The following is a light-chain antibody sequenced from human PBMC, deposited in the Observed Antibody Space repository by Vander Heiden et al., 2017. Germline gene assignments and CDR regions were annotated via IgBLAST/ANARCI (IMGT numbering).Light chain of an antibody. CDR2: GAS. J-gene: IGKJ3*01. CDR1: QSVSSSD. CDR3: QQYGSSPFT. Sequence: EIVLTQSPGTLSLSPGERATLSCRASQSVSSSDLAWYQQKPGQAPRLLIYGASSRATGIPDRFSGSGSGTDFTLTISRLEPEDFAVYYCQQYGSSPFTFGSGTKVDIK. V-gene: IGKV3-20*01.